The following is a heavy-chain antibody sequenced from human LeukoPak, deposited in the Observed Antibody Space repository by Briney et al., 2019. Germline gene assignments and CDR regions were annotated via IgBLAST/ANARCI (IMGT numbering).Heavy chain of an antibody. Sequence: GGSLRLSCAASGFTFSSYWMSWVRQAPGKGLEWVANIKQDGSEKYYVDSVKGRFTISRDNAKNSLYLQMNSLRAEDTAVYYCARSIAARPAWCDYWGQGTLVTVSS. CDR2: IKQDGSEK. CDR1: GFTFSSYW. J-gene: IGHJ4*02. D-gene: IGHD6-6*01. CDR3: ARSIAARPAWCDY. V-gene: IGHV3-7*01.